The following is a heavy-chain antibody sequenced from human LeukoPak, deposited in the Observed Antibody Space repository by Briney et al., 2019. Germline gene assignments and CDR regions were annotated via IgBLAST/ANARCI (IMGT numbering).Heavy chain of an antibody. D-gene: IGHD3-10*02. Sequence: SETLSLTCTVSVGSISSTSYYWGWIRQPPGKGLEWIGSIYYSGSTYYNPSLKRRVTISVDTSKNQFFIKLSSVTAAATAVYYCASQYFLILSLYYFDNWGQGTLVTVSS. V-gene: IGHV4-39*01. J-gene: IGHJ4*02. CDR3: ASQYFLILSLYYFDN. CDR1: VGSISSTSYY. CDR2: IYYSGST.